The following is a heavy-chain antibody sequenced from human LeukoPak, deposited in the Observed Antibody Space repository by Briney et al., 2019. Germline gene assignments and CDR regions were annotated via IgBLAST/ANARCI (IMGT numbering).Heavy chain of an antibody. Sequence: SETLSLTCTVSGGSISSYYWSWIRQPAGKGLEWIGRIYTSGSTNYNASLKSRVSMSVDTSKNQFSLKLSSVTAADTAVYYCAKDGSGWPYDSWGQGTLVTVSS. J-gene: IGHJ5*01. CDR3: AKDGSGWPYDS. D-gene: IGHD3-10*01. CDR1: GGSISSYY. V-gene: IGHV4-4*07. CDR2: IYTSGST.